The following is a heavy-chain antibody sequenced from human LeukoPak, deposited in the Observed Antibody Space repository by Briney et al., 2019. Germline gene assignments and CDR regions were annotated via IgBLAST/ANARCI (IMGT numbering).Heavy chain of an antibody. V-gene: IGHV1-8*01. CDR3: ASPGEYYYDSSGYYKYFQH. D-gene: IGHD3-22*01. CDR1: GYTFTSYD. J-gene: IGHJ1*01. Sequence: ASVKVSCKASGYTFTSYDINWVRQATGQGLEWMGWMNPNSGNTGYAQKFQGRVTMTRNTSISTAYMELSSLRSEDTAVYHCASPGEYYYDSSGYYKYFQHWGQGTLVTVSS. CDR2: MNPNSGNT.